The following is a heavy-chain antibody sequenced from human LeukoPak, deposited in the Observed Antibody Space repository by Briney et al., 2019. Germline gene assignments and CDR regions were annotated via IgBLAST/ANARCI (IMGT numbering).Heavy chain of an antibody. D-gene: IGHD4-23*01. V-gene: IGHV4-38-2*02. J-gene: IGHJ4*02. CDR2: IFHSGST. CDR3: ARAPFIQSDYGGSFDY. CDR1: GYAISSGHY. Sequence: SETLSLTCTVSGYAISSGHYWGWIRQPPGKGLEWIGMIFHSGSTYYNPSLKSRVTISVDTSKNQYYLKLTSVTAADTPAYYCARAPFIQSDYGGSFDYWGQGTLVTVSS.